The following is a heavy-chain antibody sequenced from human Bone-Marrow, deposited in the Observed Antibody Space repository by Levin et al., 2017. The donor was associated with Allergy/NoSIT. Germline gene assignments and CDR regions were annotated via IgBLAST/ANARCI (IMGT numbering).Heavy chain of an antibody. CDR2: ISSSSSSI. V-gene: IGHV3-21*01. J-gene: IGHJ4*02. CDR3: AREVGYHDY. CDR1: GFTFSSYS. Sequence: GESLKISCAASGFTFSSYSMNWVRQAPGKGLEWVSCISSSSSSIYYADSVKGRFTISRDNAKNSLYLQMNSLRAEDTAVYYCAREVGYHDYWGQGSLVTVSS. D-gene: IGHD2-2*03.